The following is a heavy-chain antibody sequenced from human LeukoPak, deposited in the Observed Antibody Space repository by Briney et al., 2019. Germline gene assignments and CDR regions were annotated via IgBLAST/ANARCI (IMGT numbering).Heavy chain of an antibody. Sequence: ASVKVSCKAPGYTFTIYYMHWVRQAPGQGLEWMGIINPSGGSTSYAQKFQGRVTMTRDTSTSTVYMELSSLRSEDTAVYYCARDLPYYYGSGSYLLDYWGQGTLVTVSS. D-gene: IGHD3-10*01. J-gene: IGHJ4*02. CDR1: GYTFTIYY. CDR2: INPSGGST. CDR3: ARDLPYYYGSGSYLLDY. V-gene: IGHV1-46*01.